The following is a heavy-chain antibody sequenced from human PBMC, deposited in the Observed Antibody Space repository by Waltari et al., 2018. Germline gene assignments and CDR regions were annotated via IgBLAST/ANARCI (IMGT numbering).Heavy chain of an antibody. CDR1: GYTFTSYA. D-gene: IGHD3-10*01. J-gene: IGHJ4*02. CDR3: AIVSMVQGVISPGYFDY. Sequence: QVQLVQSGAEVKKPGASVKVSCKASGYTFTSYAMHWVRQAPGQRLEWMGWNNAGNGNTKYSQTFQCRVTSTRGTSASTAYMELSRLRAEDTAVYYCAIVSMVQGVISPGYFDYWGQGTLVTGAS. CDR2: NNAGNGNT. V-gene: IGHV1-3*01.